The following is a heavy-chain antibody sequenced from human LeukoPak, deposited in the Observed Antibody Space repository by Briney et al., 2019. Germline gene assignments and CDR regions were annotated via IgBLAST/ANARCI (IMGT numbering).Heavy chain of an antibody. V-gene: IGHV3-30*18. D-gene: IGHD3-22*01. J-gene: IGHJ4*02. CDR3: TKDEMEVVITPNYFDY. CDR1: GFTFSSYE. CDR2: ISYDGSYK. Sequence: GGSLLLCCAAAGFTFSSYEMKGGRPAAGKGVEGVAVISYDGSYKYEAEAGKGRFTISRNNSKNKVYLQMNSLRAEDTAVYYCTKDEMEVVITPNYFDYGGQGTLVSVSA.